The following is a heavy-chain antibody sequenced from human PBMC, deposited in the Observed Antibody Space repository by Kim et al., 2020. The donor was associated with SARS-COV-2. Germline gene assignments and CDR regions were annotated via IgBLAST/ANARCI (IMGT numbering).Heavy chain of an antibody. J-gene: IGHJ6*01. V-gene: IGHV4-39*07. Sequence: SETLSLTCTVSGGSISSSSYYWGWIRQPPGKGLEWIGSIYYSGSTYYNPSLKSRVTISVDTSKNQFSLKLSSVTAADTAVYYCARLHCSGGSCYHYYYYG. CDR3: ARLHCSGGSCYHYYYYG. D-gene: IGHD2-15*01. CDR1: GGSISSSSYY. CDR2: IYYSGST.